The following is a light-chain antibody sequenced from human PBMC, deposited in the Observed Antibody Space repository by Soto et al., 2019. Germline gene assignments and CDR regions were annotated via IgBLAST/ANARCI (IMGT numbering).Light chain of an antibody. Sequence: EFVLTQSPGTLSLSPGERATLSCRASQSVGNNYLAWYQQKPGQAPRLLIYGASSRATGIPDRFSGSGSGADFPLTISRLEPEDFAVYYCHQYDDSPRTFGQGTKVEIK. J-gene: IGKJ1*01. CDR1: QSVGNNY. CDR2: GAS. CDR3: HQYDDSPRT. V-gene: IGKV3-20*01.